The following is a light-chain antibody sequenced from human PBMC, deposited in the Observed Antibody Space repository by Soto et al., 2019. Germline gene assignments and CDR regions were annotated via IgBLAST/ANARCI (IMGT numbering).Light chain of an antibody. CDR1: ETVATN. V-gene: IGKV3-15*01. J-gene: IGKJ2*01. Sequence: VMTQSPATLSVSPGERATLSCWASETVATNLAWYQQKPGQAPRLLISGASTRAAGISDRFRGSGSGTEFTLTISSLRSEDSAVYYCQHYNNWPHTFGQGTKLEI. CDR3: QHYNNWPHT. CDR2: GAS.